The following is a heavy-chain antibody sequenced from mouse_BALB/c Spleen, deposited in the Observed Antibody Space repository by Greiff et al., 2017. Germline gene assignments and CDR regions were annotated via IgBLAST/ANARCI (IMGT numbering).Heavy chain of an antibody. CDR1: GYTFTSYW. CDR3: AREEGY. Sequence: VQLEESGGGLVRPGGSVKLSCEASGYTFTSYWMQWVSQRPGQGLEWIGAIYPEDGDTRYTQKVKGKATMTADKSSSTTYMQLSSLTSEDSTVYYCAREEGYWGQGTTLTVSS. CDR2: IYPEDGDT. V-gene: IGHV1-87*01. J-gene: IGHJ2*01.